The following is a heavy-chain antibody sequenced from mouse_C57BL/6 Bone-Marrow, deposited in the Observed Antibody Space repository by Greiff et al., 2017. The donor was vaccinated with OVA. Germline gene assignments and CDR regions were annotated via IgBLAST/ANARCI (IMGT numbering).Heavy chain of an antibody. V-gene: IGHV1-4*01. CDR3: ASPTGVPFAY. CDR1: GYTFTSYT. J-gene: IGHJ3*01. Sequence: QVQLQQSGAELARPGASVKMSCKASGYTFTSYTMHWVKQRPGQGLEWIGYINPSSGYTKYNQKFKDKATLTADKSSSTAYMQLSSLTSEDTAVYYYASPTGVPFAYWGQGTLVTVSA. D-gene: IGHD1-1*01. CDR2: INPSSGYT.